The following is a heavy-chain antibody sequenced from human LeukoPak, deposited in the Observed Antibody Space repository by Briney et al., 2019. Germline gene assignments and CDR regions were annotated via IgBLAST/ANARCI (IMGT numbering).Heavy chain of an antibody. Sequence: ASVKVSCKASGYTFTSYGISWVRQAPGQGLEWMGWISAYNGNTNYAQKLQGRVTMTTDKSTSTAYMELSSLRSEDTAVYYCARDRGRTWLRYDITYFDYWGQGTLVTVSS. D-gene: IGHD5-12*01. V-gene: IGHV1-18*01. CDR2: ISAYNGNT. CDR1: GYTFTSYG. CDR3: ARDRGRTWLRYDITYFDY. J-gene: IGHJ4*02.